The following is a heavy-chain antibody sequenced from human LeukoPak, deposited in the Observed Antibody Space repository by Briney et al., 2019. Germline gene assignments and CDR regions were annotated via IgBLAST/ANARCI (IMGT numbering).Heavy chain of an antibody. CDR2: IYYSGST. CDR3: ARRRKVYDLDY. J-gene: IGHJ4*02. Sequence: PSETLSLTCTVSGGSISSSSYYWGWIRQPPGKGLEWIGSIYYSGSTYYNPSLKSRVTISVDTSKNQFSLKLSSVTAADTAVYYCARRRKVYDLDYWGQGTLVTVSS. V-gene: IGHV4-39*01. D-gene: IGHD2-8*01. CDR1: GGSISSSSYY.